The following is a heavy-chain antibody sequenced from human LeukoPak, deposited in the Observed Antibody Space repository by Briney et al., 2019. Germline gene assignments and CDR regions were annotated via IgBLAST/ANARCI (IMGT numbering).Heavy chain of an antibody. Sequence: ASVKVSCKASGYTFTSYGISWVRQAPGQGLEWMVWISAYNGNTNYAQKLQGRVTMTTDTSTSTAYMELRSLRSDDTAVYYCARDYSNYDSSWFDPWGQGTLVTVSS. D-gene: IGHD4-11*01. V-gene: IGHV1-18*01. J-gene: IGHJ5*02. CDR1: GYTFTSYG. CDR3: ARDYSNYDSSWFDP. CDR2: ISAYNGNT.